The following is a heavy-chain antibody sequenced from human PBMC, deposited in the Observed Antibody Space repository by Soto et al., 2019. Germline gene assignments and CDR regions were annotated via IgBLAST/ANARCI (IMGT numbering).Heavy chain of an antibody. V-gene: IGHV1-3*01. J-gene: IGHJ6*02. Sequence: QVQLVQSGAEVKKPGASVKVSCKASGYNFTIYSMHCVRQAPGQRPEWMGWINGGNGNTKYSQKFQGRVTITRDTSASTVYMELSSLRSEDTAVYYCAREGWSSYNFYVMDVWGQGTTVTVSS. D-gene: IGHD6-19*01. CDR3: AREGWSSYNFYVMDV. CDR1: GYNFTIYS. CDR2: INGGNGNT.